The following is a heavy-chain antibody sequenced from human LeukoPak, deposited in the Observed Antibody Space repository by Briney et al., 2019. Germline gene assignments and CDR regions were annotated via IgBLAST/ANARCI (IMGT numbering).Heavy chain of an antibody. CDR1: GFTFSSYA. Sequence: PGGSLRLPCAASGFTFSSYAMSWVRQAPGKGLEGVSAFSGSGGSTYYADSVKGRFTISRDNSKNTLYLQMSRLIAEDMAVYYCAHRGYDWRPFDYWGQGTLLTVSS. V-gene: IGHV3-23*01. CDR2: FSGSGGST. J-gene: IGHJ4*02. CDR3: AHRGYDWRPFDY. D-gene: IGHD5-12*01.